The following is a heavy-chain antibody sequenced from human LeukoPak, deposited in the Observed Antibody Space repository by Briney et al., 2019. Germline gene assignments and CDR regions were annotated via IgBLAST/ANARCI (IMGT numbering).Heavy chain of an antibody. V-gene: IGHV3-7*01. Sequence: GGSLRLSCAASGFIFSSYWMSWVRQAPGKGLEWVANIKQDGSEKYYVDSVKGRFTISRDNAKNSLYLQMNSLRAEDTAVYYCARDHETAIFGVGGYYYMDVWGKGTTVTVSS. D-gene: IGHD3-3*01. CDR3: ARDHETAIFGVGGYYYMDV. CDR2: IKQDGSEK. J-gene: IGHJ6*03. CDR1: GFIFSSYW.